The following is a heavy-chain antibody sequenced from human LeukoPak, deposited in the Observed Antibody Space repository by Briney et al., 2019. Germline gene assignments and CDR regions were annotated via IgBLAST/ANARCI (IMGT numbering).Heavy chain of an antibody. CDR2: IRYDGSNK. V-gene: IGHV3-30*02. D-gene: IGHD1-26*01. Sequence: GGSLRLSCAASGFTFSSYGMHWVRQAPGKGLEWVAFIRYDGSNKYYADSVKGRFTISRDNSKNTLYLQMNSLRAEDTAVYYCAKDREYSGSPFDYWGQGTLVTVSS. CDR3: AKDREYSGSPFDY. J-gene: IGHJ4*02. CDR1: GFTFSSYG.